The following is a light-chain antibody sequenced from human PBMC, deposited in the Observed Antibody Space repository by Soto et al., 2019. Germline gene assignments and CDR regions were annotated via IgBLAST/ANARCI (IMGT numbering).Light chain of an antibody. J-gene: IGKJ4*01. CDR3: QQSYSTPLT. Sequence: DIQMTQSPSSLSASVGDRVTITCRASQTISSYLNWYHQKQGKAPKLLIYAASSLQSGVPSRLRGRGSGTDFTLTISSLQPEDFATYYCQQSYSTPLTFGGGTKVDIK. V-gene: IGKV1-39*01. CDR2: AAS. CDR1: QTISSY.